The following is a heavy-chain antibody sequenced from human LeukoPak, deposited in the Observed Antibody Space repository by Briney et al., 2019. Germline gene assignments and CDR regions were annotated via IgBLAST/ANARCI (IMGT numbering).Heavy chain of an antibody. CDR1: GFTFSDYY. CDR3: RAYYDFWSGYYLYDYYYMDV. J-gene: IGHJ6*03. CDR2: ISSSGSTI. Sequence: GGSLRLSCAASGFTFSDYYMSWIRQAPGKGLEWVSYISSSGSTIYYADSVKGRFTISRDNAKNSLYLQMNSLRAEDTAVYYCRAYYDFWSGYYLYDYYYMDVWGKGTTVTVSS. V-gene: IGHV3-11*01. D-gene: IGHD3-3*01.